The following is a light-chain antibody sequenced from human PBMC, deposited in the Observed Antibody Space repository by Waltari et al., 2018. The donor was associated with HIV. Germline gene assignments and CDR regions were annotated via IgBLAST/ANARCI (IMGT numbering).Light chain of an antibody. CDR3: ATWYSSLTGGPV. Sequence: QSVVTQPPSASAAPGQNVTISCSGSTSKIGNNSVPWYKQLPGTAPTTRIYENNKRPSGIPDRFSGFKSGTSATLGLTGLQAVDGAYYYCATWYSSLTGGPVFGGGTKLTVL. V-gene: IGLV1-51*02. CDR1: TSKIGNNS. CDR2: ENN. J-gene: IGLJ3*02.